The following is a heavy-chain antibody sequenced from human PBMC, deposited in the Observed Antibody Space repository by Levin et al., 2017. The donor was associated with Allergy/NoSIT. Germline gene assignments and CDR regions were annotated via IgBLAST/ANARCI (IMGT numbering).Heavy chain of an antibody. CDR2: ISYDGSNK. CDR1: GFTFSSYA. V-gene: IGHV3-30-3*01. Sequence: SCAASGFTFSSYAMHWVRQAPGKGLEWVAVISYDGSNKYYADSVKGRFTISRDNSKNTLYLQMNSLRAEDTAVYYCARDLRRGGESDYWGQGTLVTVSS. J-gene: IGHJ4*02. D-gene: IGHD3-16*01. CDR3: ARDLRRGGESDY.